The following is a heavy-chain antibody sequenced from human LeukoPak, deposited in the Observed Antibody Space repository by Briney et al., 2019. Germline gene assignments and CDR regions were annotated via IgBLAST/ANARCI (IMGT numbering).Heavy chain of an antibody. D-gene: IGHD3-3*01. V-gene: IGHV4-4*07. J-gene: IGHJ4*02. CDR3: ARDLRFLEWSYFDY. CDR2: IYTSGST. CDR1: GGSISSYY. Sequence: PSETLSLTCTVSGGSISSYYWSWIRQPAGKGLEWIGRIYTSGSTNYNPSLQSRVTMSVDTSKNQFSLKLSSVTAADTAGYYCARDLRFLEWSYFDYWGQGTLVTVSS.